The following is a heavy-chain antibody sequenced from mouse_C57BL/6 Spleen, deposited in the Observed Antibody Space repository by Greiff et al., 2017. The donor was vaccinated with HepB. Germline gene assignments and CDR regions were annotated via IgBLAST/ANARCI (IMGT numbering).Heavy chain of an antibody. V-gene: IGHV1-82*01. CDR2: IYPGDGDT. CDR1: GYAFSSSW. CDR3: AKTAQACFAY. Sequence: QVQLQQSGPELVKPGASVKISCKASGYAFSSSWMNWVKQRPGKGLEWIGRIYPGDGDTNYNGKFKGKATLTADKSSSTAYMQLSSLTSEDSAVYFCAKTAQACFAYWGQGTLVTVSA. D-gene: IGHD3-2*02. J-gene: IGHJ3*01.